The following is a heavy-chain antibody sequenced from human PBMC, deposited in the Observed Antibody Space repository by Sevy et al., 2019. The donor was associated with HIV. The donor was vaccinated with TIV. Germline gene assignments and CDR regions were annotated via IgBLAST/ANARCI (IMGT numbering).Heavy chain of an antibody. D-gene: IGHD3-3*01. CDR3: ARGADGVVPSPIIGLGPWTKYWYFDV. CDR2: VDHSGST. Sequence: LETLSLTCAVSGGSFSGYSWDWIRQPPGKELEWIGEVDHSGSTNYNPSLKSRVTISVDTSKNQFSLKLNFVTAADTAADYCARGADGVVPSPIIGLGPWTKYWYFDVWGRGTLVTVSS. CDR1: GGSFSGYS. J-gene: IGHJ2*01. V-gene: IGHV4-34*01.